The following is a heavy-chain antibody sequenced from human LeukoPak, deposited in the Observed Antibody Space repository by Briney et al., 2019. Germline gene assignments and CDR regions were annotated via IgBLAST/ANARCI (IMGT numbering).Heavy chain of an antibody. CDR1: GYTFTSYD. Sequence: GASVKVSCKASGYTFTSYDINWVRQATGQGLEWMGWMNPNSGYTGYAQKFQGRVTMTRNTSISTAYMELSSLRSEDTAVYYCASADIVVVPAANYYYYGMDVWGQGTTVTVSS. CDR2: MNPNSGYT. V-gene: IGHV1-8*01. CDR3: ASADIVVVPAANYYYYGMDV. D-gene: IGHD2-2*01. J-gene: IGHJ6*02.